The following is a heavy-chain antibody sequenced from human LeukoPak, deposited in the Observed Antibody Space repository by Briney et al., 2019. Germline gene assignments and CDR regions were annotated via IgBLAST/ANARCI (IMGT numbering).Heavy chain of an antibody. V-gene: IGHV3-33*01. D-gene: IGHD3-16*01. CDR3: ASAYGAGWFTY. CDR1: GFTFSNYG. CDR2: IWYDGSKK. Sequence: SGGSLRLSCAASGFTFSNYGMHWVRQAPGKGLEWVAVIWYDGSKKFYADSVNGRFTISRDDSKNTLYLQMSGLRADDTAIYYCASAYGAGWFTYWGQGTPVTVSS. J-gene: IGHJ4*02.